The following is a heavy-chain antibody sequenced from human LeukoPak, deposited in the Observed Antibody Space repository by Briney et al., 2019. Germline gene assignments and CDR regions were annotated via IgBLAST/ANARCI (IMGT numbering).Heavy chain of an antibody. CDR3: AREVVYSSSSSFDY. V-gene: IGHV3-53*01. Sequence: GGSLRLSCAASGFTVSSNYMSWVRQAPGKGLEWVSVIYSGGSTYYADSVKGRFTISRDNSKNTLYLQMNSLRAEDTAVHYCAREVVYSSSSSFDYWGQGTLVTVSS. J-gene: IGHJ4*02. D-gene: IGHD6-6*01. CDR2: IYSGGST. CDR1: GFTVSSNY.